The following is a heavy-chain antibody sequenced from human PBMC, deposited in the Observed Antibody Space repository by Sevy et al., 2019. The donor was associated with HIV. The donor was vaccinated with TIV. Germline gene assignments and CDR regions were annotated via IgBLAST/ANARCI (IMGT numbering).Heavy chain of an antibody. V-gene: IGHV1-18*01. CDR1: GYTFTSYG. CDR2: ISAYNGQT. J-gene: IGHJ6*02. CDR3: ATYSSDIYFHGLDV. Sequence: ASVKVSCKASGYTFTSYGISWVRQASGQGLEWIGWISAYNGQTDYAQKLQGRVTMTTDTSTTTAYMELTSLRSDDTAVYYCATYSSDIYFHGLDVWGQGTTVTVSS. D-gene: IGHD6-25*01.